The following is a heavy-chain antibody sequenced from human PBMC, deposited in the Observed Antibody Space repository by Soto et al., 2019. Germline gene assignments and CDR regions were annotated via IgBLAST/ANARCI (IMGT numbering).Heavy chain of an antibody. CDR3: ASDSSGSHFDY. V-gene: IGHV3-33*01. CDR1: GFTFSSYG. D-gene: IGHD6-19*01. J-gene: IGHJ4*02. Sequence: GGSLRLSCAASGFTFSSYGMHWVRQAPGKGLEWVAVIWYDGSNKYYADSVKGRFTISRDNSKNTLYLQMNSLRAEDTAVYYCASDSSGSHFDYWGQGTLVTVSS. CDR2: IWYDGSNK.